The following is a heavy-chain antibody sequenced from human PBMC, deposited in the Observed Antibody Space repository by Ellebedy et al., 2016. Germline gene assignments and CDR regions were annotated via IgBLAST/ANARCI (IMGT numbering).Heavy chain of an antibody. CDR1: GFTFSSYS. V-gene: IGHV3-21*01. Sequence: GESLKISCAASGFTFSSYSMNWVRQAPGKGLEWVSSISSSSSYIYYADSVEGRFTISRDNAKNSLYLQMNSLRAEDTAVYYCARDTLGYCSSSSCSHAFDIWGQGTMVTASS. D-gene: IGHD2-2*01. CDR2: ISSSSSYI. CDR3: ARDTLGYCSSSSCSHAFDI. J-gene: IGHJ3*02.